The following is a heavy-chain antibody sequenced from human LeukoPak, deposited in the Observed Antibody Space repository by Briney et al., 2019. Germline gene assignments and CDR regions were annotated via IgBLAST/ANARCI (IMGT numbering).Heavy chain of an antibody. V-gene: IGHV5-51*01. Sequence: PGEPLQISCKGSGYSFTTYWIGWVRQMPGKGLEWMGIIYVGDSDTRYSPSFQGQVTISADKSISTAYLQWSSLKASDTAMYYCARARYCSGGSCYAEDWGQGTLVTVSS. D-gene: IGHD2-15*01. CDR1: GYSFTTYW. J-gene: IGHJ4*02. CDR2: IYVGDSDT. CDR3: ARARYCSGGSCYAED.